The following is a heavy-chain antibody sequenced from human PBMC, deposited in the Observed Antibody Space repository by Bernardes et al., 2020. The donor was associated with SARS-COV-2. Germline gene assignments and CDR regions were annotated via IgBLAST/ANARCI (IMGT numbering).Heavy chain of an antibody. CDR2: IRDKPNNYAT. D-gene: IGHD3-10*01. CDR1: GFTFRGSV. J-gene: IGHJ4*02. CDR3: TRQEMSTGDD. V-gene: IGHV3-73*01. Sequence: VETLILSCAASGFTFRGSVMHWVRQASGRGLEWVGRIRDKPNNYATAYAASVKGRFTISRDDSKNTAYLQMNSLKVEDTAVYYCTRQEMSTGDDWGQGTLVTVSS.